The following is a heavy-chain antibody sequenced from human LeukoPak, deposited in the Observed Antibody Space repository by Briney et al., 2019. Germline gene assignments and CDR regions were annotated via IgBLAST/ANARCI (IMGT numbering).Heavy chain of an antibody. V-gene: IGHV1-2*04. D-gene: IGHD6-19*01. CDR2: INPNSGGT. J-gene: IGHJ6*02. CDR1: GYTFTGYY. CDR3: ARARIIAVAEGMDV. Sequence: ASVKVSCKASGYTFTGYYMHWVRQAPGQGLEWMGWINPNSGGTNYAQKFQGWVTMTRDTSISTAYMELSRLRSDDTAVYYCARARIIAVAEGMDVWGQGTTVTVSS.